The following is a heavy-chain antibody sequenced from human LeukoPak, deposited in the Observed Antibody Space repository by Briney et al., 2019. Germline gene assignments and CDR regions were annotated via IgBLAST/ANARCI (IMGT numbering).Heavy chain of an antibody. CDR3: ARKEGDYFYFDY. V-gene: IGHV3-20*04. D-gene: IGHD4-17*01. CDR1: GFTFSSYA. Sequence: RPGGSLRLSCAASGFTFSSYAMHWVRQAPGKGLEWVSGINWNGGSTGYADSVKGRFTISRDNAKNSLYLQMNSLRAEDTALYYCARKEGDYFYFDYWGQGTLVTVSS. CDR2: INWNGGST. J-gene: IGHJ4*02.